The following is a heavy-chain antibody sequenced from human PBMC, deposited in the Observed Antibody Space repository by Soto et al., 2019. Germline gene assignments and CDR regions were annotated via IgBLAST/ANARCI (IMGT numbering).Heavy chain of an antibody. D-gene: IGHD1-1*01. Sequence: EVHLLESGGDLVQPGGSQRLSCAASGFTFSDYSMSWVRQAPGKGLEWVSGISGSGWSTYYADSVRGRFTISRDNSKNTLFLQMNSLRAEDTSVYFCARSLVDRWNSYFFHYWGQGTLVAVSS. CDR2: ISGSGWST. J-gene: IGHJ4*02. CDR3: ARSLVDRWNSYFFHY. V-gene: IGHV3-23*01. CDR1: GFTFSDYS.